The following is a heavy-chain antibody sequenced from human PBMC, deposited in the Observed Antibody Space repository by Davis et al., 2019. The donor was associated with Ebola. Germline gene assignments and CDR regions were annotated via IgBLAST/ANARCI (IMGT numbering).Heavy chain of an antibody. Sequence: GESLKISCAASGFTFSSYGMHWVRQAPGKGLEWVSVIYSGGSTYYADSVKGRFTISRDNSKNTLYLQMNSLRDEDTAVYYCARDQRPYNWFDPWGQGTLVTVSS. J-gene: IGHJ5*02. V-gene: IGHV3-NL1*01. CDR1: GFTFSSYG. CDR2: IYSGGST. D-gene: IGHD1-1*01. CDR3: ARDQRPYNWFDP.